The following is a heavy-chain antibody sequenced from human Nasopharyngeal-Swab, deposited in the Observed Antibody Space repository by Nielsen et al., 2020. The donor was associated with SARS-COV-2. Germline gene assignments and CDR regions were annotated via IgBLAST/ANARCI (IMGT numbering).Heavy chain of an antibody. J-gene: IGHJ6*03. CDR2: INHSGST. CDR3: ARVVMVRGVSYYYYMDV. D-gene: IGHD3-10*01. V-gene: IGHV4-34*01. Sequence: REAPGKGLEWIAEINHSGSTNYNPSLKSRVTLSVDTSMNQFSLELSSVTAADAAVYYCARVVMVRGVSYYYYMDVWGKGTTVTVSS.